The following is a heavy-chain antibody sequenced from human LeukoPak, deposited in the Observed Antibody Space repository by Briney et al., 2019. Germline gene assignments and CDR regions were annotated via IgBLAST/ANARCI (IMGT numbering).Heavy chain of an antibody. CDR1: GFIFDDHG. Sequence: GGSLRLSYAASGFIFDDHGMHWVRQAPGKGLEWVSGISWSSGIIGYVDSVKGRFTISRDNAKNSLDLQMESLRAEDTAVYYCAKDTGSPADAITMEDNAFDIWGQGTMVTVSS. V-gene: IGHV3-9*01. J-gene: IGHJ3*02. CDR3: AKDTGSPADAITMEDNAFDI. D-gene: IGHD3-3*01. CDR2: ISWSSGII.